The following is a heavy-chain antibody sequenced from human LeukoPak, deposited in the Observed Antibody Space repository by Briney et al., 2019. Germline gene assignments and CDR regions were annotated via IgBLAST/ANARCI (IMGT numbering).Heavy chain of an antibody. D-gene: IGHD5-18*01. Sequence: ASVKVSCKASGGTFSSYAISWVRQAPGQGLEWMGGIIPIFGTANYAQKFQGRVTITADESTSTAYMELSSLRSEDTAVYYCARDMKRGYSYNALDIWGQGTMVTVSS. J-gene: IGHJ3*02. CDR3: ARDMKRGYSYNALDI. CDR2: IIPIFGTA. V-gene: IGHV1-69*13. CDR1: GGTFSSYA.